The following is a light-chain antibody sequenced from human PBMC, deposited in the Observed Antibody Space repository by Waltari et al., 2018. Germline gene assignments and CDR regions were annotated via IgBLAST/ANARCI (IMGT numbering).Light chain of an antibody. CDR3: QLRINWPPAYT. CDR1: QSVSSY. J-gene: IGKJ2*01. CDR2: DAF. Sequence: EIVLTQSPATLSLSPGERATLSCRASQSVSSYLAWYQQKPGQAPRLLIYDAFNRDTGIPARFSGSVSETDFTLTISSLEPEDFAVYYCQLRINWPPAYTFGQGTKLEI. V-gene: IGKV3-11*01.